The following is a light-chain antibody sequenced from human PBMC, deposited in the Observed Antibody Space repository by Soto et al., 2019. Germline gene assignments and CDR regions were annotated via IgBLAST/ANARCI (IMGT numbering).Light chain of an antibody. V-gene: IGKV3D-15*01. CDR3: QQYHNWLT. CDR2: GAS. Sequence: EIVMTQSPSTLSVSPGERATLSCRASQSVSSNLAWYQQKPGQAPRLLIYGASTRATGIPARFSGSGSGTEFTLTIRSLQSEDFAVYYCQQYHNWLTFGGGTKVEIK. CDR1: QSVSSN. J-gene: IGKJ4*01.